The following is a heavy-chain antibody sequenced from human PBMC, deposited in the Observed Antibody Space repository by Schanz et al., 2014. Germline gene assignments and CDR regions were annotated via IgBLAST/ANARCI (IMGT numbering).Heavy chain of an antibody. CDR2: IIPIHGIV. J-gene: IGHJ4*02. Sequence: QVQLVQSGDEVKKPGSSVKVSCKASGGTFSTYTISWVRQAPGQGLEWMGRIIPIHGIVNYAQRFQDRVRITADKSTSTAYMELRRLRSDDTAVYYCASPALIQGFMPEYYFDYWGQGTLVTVSS. CDR1: GGTFSTYT. V-gene: IGHV1-69*02. D-gene: IGHD3-16*01. CDR3: ASPALIQGFMPEYYFDY.